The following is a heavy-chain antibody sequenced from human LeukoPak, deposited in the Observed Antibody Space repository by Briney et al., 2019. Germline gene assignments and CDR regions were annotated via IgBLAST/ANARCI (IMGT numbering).Heavy chain of an antibody. D-gene: IGHD6-13*01. CDR3: ARDLWYSSSWAPPDDY. J-gene: IGHJ4*02. CDR2: INPNSGGT. CDR1: GYTFIGNY. Sequence: ASVKVSCKSSGYTFIGNYMLWVRQAPGQGLEWMGWINPNSGGTKYAQKFQGRVTMTRDTSISTAYMELSRLRSDDTAIYYCARDLWYSSSWAPPDDYWGQGTLVTVSS. V-gene: IGHV1-2*02.